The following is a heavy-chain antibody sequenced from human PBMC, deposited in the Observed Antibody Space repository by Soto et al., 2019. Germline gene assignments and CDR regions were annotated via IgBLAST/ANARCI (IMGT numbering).Heavy chain of an antibody. V-gene: IGHV3-48*01. CDR2: ISLSSSTI. CDR3: ARDSRTYYYYMDV. Sequence: EVQLVESGGGLVQPGGSLRLSCAASGFTFSSYNMNWVRQAPGKGLEWISDISLSSSTIFYADSVKGRFTISRDNAKNPLDLQMNSLRAEDTAVYYCARDSRTYYYYMDVWGKGTTVTVSS. CDR1: GFTFSSYN. J-gene: IGHJ6*03.